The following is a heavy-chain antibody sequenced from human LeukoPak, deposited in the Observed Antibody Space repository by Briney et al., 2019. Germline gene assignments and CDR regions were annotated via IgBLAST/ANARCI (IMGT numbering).Heavy chain of an antibody. CDR2: INHSGST. CDR3: ARASIAAAGLGHWFDP. Sequence: KPSETLSLTCAVYGGSFSGYYWSWIRQPPGKGLEWIGEINHSGSTNYNPSLKSRVTISVDTSKNQFSLKLSSVTAADTAVYYCARASIAAAGLGHWFDPWGQGTLVTVSS. CDR1: GGSFSGYY. D-gene: IGHD6-13*01. J-gene: IGHJ5*02. V-gene: IGHV4-34*01.